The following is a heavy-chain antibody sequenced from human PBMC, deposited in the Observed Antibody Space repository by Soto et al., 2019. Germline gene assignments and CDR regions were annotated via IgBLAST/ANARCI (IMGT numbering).Heavy chain of an antibody. D-gene: IGHD3-10*01. CDR1: GFTFSSYG. Sequence: PGGSLRLSCAASGFTFSSYGMHWVRQAPGKGLEWVAVISYDGSNKYYADSVKGRFTISRDNSKNTLYLQMNSLRAEDTAVYYCAKDGSTMVRPDYWGQGTLVTVSS. CDR3: AKDGSTMVRPDY. J-gene: IGHJ4*02. V-gene: IGHV3-30*18. CDR2: ISYDGSNK.